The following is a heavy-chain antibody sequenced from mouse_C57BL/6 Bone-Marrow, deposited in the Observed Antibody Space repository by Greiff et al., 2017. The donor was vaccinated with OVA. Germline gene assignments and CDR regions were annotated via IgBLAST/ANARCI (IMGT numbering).Heavy chain of an antibody. CDR2: IYPGNSDT. V-gene: IGHV1-5*01. CDR1: GYTFTSYW. CDR3: TRAGIYYDYDQAWFAY. J-gene: IGHJ3*01. D-gene: IGHD2-4*01. Sequence: EVQLQQSGTVLARPGASVKMSCKTSGYTFTSYWMHWVKQRPGQGLEWIGAIYPGNSDTSYNQKFKGKAKLTAVTSASTAYMELSSLTNEDSAVYYCTRAGIYYDYDQAWFAYWGQGTLVTVSA.